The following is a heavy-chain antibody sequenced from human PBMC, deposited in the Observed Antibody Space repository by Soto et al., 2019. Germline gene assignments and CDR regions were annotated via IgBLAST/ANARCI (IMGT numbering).Heavy chain of an antibody. Sequence: SETLSLTCTVSGGSINNYWWSWIRQAADKRLEWIGRLHSTGATNYNPSLRSRVTMSVDKSKNQSSLKLTSVTAADTAVYFCASLGYCSGADCHGTRWGQGILVTVSS. CDR3: ASLGYCSGADCHGTR. V-gene: IGHV4-4*07. J-gene: IGHJ4*01. CDR1: GGSINNYW. CDR2: LHSTGAT. D-gene: IGHD2-8*02.